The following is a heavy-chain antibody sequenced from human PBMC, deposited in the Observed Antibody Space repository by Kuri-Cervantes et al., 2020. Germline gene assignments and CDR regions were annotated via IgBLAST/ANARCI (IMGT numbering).Heavy chain of an antibody. CDR3: ARDLSYYDFWSGYYVLDC. D-gene: IGHD3-3*01. CDR1: GFTFSSYW. CDR2: IKQDGSEK. Sequence: GESLKISCAASGFTFSSYWMSWVRQAPGKGLEWVANIKQDGSEKYYVDSVKGRFTISRDNAKNSLYLQMNSLRAEDTAVYYCARDLSYYDFWSGYYVLDCWGQGTLVTVSS. J-gene: IGHJ4*02. V-gene: IGHV3-7*01.